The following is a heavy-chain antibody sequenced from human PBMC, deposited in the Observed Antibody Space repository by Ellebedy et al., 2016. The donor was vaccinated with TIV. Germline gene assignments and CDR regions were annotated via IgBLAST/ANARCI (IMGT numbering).Heavy chain of an antibody. CDR2: IYPGDSHT. CDR3: ARQGGGSTNSDY. CDR1: GYSFSSYW. J-gene: IGHJ4*02. Sequence: GESLKISCQGSGYSFSSYWIAWVRQMPGKGLEWMGVIYPGDSHTKYSPSFQGQVIISADKSSSTAYLQWSSLKASDTAMYYCARQGGGSTNSDYWGQGTLVTVSS. V-gene: IGHV5-51*01. D-gene: IGHD3-10*01.